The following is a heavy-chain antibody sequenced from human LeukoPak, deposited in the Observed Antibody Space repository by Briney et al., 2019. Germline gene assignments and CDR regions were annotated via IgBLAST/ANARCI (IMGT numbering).Heavy chain of an antibody. CDR1: GFTFSNYW. D-gene: IGHD2-8*01. J-gene: IGHJ3*01. CDR3: ARSQSGVFDV. CDR2: LNGDGTNI. Sequence: TGGSLRLSCVASGFTFSNYWMQWVRQVPGKGLVWVSRLNGDGTNIIYADSVKGRFTISRDNAEKTLYLQMNSLRAEDTALYYCARSQSGVFDVWGQGTMVTVSS. V-gene: IGHV3-74*01.